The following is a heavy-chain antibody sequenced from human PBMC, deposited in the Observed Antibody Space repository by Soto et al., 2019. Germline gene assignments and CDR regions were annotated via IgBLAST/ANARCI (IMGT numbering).Heavy chain of an antibody. CDR1: GLTVSSND. CDR2: IYSGGSK. J-gene: IGHJ6*02. Sequence: EVQLVEAGGGLIQPGGSLRLSCAASGLTVSSNDMSWVRQSPGKGLEWVSVIYSGGSKHDADSVKGRFTISRDNSKNMVYLQRNSLRVDDTAVYFCAISSRKDYNFGMDAWGQGTTVIVSS. CDR3: AISSRKDYNFGMDA. V-gene: IGHV3-53*01. D-gene: IGHD1-20*01.